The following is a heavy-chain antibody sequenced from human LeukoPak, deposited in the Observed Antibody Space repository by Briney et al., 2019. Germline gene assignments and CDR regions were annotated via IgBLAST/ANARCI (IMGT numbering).Heavy chain of an antibody. Sequence: GGSLRLSCAASGFTFSSYAMHWVRQAPGKGLEWVAVISYDGSNKYYADSVKGRFTISRDNSKNTLYLQMNSLRAEDTAVYYCARDAAEYSSGFYYYYYYMDVWGKGTTVTVSS. D-gene: IGHD6-19*01. CDR3: ARDAAEYSSGFYYYYYYMDV. J-gene: IGHJ6*03. V-gene: IGHV3-30-3*01. CDR2: ISYDGSNK. CDR1: GFTFSSYA.